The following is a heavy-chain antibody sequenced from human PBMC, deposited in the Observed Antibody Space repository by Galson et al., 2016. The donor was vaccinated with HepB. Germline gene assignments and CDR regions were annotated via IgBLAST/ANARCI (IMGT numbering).Heavy chain of an antibody. CDR2: IYTTENT. J-gene: IGHJ4*02. D-gene: IGHD3-10*01. CDR3: ARSLLWFRESTPTYYFDY. Sequence: TLSLTCTVSGGSISSGSYYWNWIRQPAGEGLEWIGRIYTTENTNHYPSFKSRVTISVDTSKNQFPLRLSSVTAAEPAVYYCARSLLWFRESTPTYYFDYWGQGTRVTVSS. CDR1: GGSISSGSYY. V-gene: IGHV4-61*02.